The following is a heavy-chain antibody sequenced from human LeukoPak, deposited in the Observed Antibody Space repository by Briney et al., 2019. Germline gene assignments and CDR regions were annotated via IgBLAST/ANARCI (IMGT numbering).Heavy chain of an antibody. J-gene: IGHJ6*02. CDR1: GFTFSSYA. V-gene: IGHV3-23*01. CDR2: ISGRGGST. CDR3: AKCDGTYYDFWSGYSSYGMDV. Sequence: LTGGSLRLSCAASGFTFSSYAMSWVRQAPGKGLEWVSAISGRGGSTYYADSVKGRFTISRDNSKNTLYLQMNSLRAEDTAVYYCAKCDGTYYDFWSGYSSYGMDVWGQGTTVTVSS. D-gene: IGHD3-3*01.